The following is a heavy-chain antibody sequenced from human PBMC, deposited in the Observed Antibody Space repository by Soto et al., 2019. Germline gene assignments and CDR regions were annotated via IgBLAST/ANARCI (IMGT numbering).Heavy chain of an antibody. V-gene: IGHV1-8*01. CDR3: ARGGRRTRVVTTPPWFDP. CDR2: MNPNSGNT. Sequence: QVQLVQSGAEVKKPGASVKVSCKASGYTFTSYDINWVRQATGQGLEWMGWMNPNSGNTGYAQKFQGRVNMTRNTSISTAYMELSSLRSEDTAVYYCARGGRRTRVVTTPPWFDPWGQGTLVTVSS. D-gene: IGHD3-3*01. J-gene: IGHJ5*02. CDR1: GYTFTSYD.